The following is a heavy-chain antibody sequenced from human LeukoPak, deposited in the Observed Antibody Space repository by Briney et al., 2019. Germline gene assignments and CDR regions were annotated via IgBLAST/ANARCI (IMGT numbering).Heavy chain of an antibody. D-gene: IGHD2-15*01. CDR2: INTGNGNT. CDR3: ARVGGGCSGGSCYGY. J-gene: IGHJ4*02. Sequence: ASVKVSRKASGYTFTSYVMHWVRQAPGQRLEWMGWINTGNGNTKYSQKFQDRVTITSDTSASTAYMELSSLRSEDTAVYYCARVGGGCSGGSCYGYWGQGTLVTVSS. V-gene: IGHV1-3*04. CDR1: GYTFTSYV.